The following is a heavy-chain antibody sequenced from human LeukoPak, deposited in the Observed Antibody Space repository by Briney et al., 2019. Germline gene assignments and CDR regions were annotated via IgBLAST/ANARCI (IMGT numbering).Heavy chain of an antibody. V-gene: IGHV1-69*05. D-gene: IGHD3-3*01. J-gene: IGHJ5*02. CDR2: IIPIFGTA. CDR1: GGTFSSYA. CDR3: ARDTIFGVVRWFDP. Sequence: ASVKVSCKASGGTFSSYAISWVRQAPGQGLEWMGGIIPIFGTANYAQKLQGRVTMTTDTSTSTAHMELRSLRSDDTAVYYCARDTIFGVVRWFDPWGQGTLVTVSS.